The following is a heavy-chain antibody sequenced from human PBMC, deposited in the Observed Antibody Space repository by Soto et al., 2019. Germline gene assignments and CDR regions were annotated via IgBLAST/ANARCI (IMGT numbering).Heavy chain of an antibody. V-gene: IGHV3-21*01. CDR3: ARDAGPKLGMLDF. Sequence: EVQLEESGGGLVKPGGSLRLSCAASGFTFTTYSMNWVRQAPGKGLEWVSSISGSSDYMYYADSVKGRFTISRDNAKNSLYLQMNSLRAEDTAVYYCARDAGPKLGMLDFWGQGTLVTVSS. CDR2: ISGSSDYM. D-gene: IGHD7-27*01. CDR1: GFTFTTYS. J-gene: IGHJ4*02.